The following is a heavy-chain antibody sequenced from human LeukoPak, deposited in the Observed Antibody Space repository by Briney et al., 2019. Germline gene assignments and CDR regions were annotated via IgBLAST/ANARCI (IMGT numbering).Heavy chain of an antibody. D-gene: IGHD1-26*01. Sequence: GGSLRLSCVASGFSLSTYSMNWVRQAPGKGLEWISYISVYNNIRYADSVKGRFTISRDNSKNTLYLQMNSLRAEDTAVYYCAREGTSGSRPLSYFDYWGQGTLVTVSS. CDR3: AREGTSGSRPLSYFDY. J-gene: IGHJ4*02. CDR1: GFSLSTYS. V-gene: IGHV3-48*01. CDR2: ISVYNNI.